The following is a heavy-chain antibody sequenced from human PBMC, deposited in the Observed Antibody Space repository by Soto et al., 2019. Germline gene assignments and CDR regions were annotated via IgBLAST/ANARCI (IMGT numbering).Heavy chain of an antibody. CDR2: ISYDGSNK. D-gene: IGHD2-21*02. V-gene: IGHV3-30-3*01. Sequence: QVQLVESGGGVVQPGRSLRLSCAASGFTFSSYAMHWVRQAPGKGLEWVAVISYDGSNKYYADSVKGRFTISRDNSKNTLYLQMNSLRAEDTAVYYCARDRGGNFQGRYYYGMDVWGQGTTVTVSS. J-gene: IGHJ6*02. CDR3: ARDRGGNFQGRYYYGMDV. CDR1: GFTFSSYA.